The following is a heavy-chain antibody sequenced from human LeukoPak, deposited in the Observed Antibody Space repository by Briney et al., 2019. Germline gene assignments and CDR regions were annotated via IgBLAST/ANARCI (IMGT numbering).Heavy chain of an antibody. CDR2: IGPSGEKK. V-gene: IGHV3-23*01. J-gene: IGHJ4*02. CDR1: GFTFNIHG. D-gene: IGHD6-19*01. Sequence: GSLRLSCAASGFTFNIHGMNWVHPAPGKGPEWVSGIGPSGEKKYYDDSVKGRFTISRDNSEKTVYLQMNSLTVEDTAVYYCAKDIDWLAFEDWGQGTLVTVSS. CDR3: AKDIDWLAFED.